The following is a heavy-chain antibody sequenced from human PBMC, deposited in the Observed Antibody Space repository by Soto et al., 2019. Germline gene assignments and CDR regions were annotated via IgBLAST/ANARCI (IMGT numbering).Heavy chain of an antibody. J-gene: IGHJ6*02. Sequence: EVQLVESGGGLVQPGGSLRLSCAASGFDFSNSWIHWVRQGPGKGLVWVSHINSDGSGTTYADSVKGRFTISRDNAKNTVYLQMNSLRSEDTAVYYCATDTAYAMDVWGQWPRVCVSS. V-gene: IGHV3-74*01. CDR1: GFDFSNSW. CDR3: ATDTAYAMDV. D-gene: IGHD5-18*01. CDR2: INSDGSGT.